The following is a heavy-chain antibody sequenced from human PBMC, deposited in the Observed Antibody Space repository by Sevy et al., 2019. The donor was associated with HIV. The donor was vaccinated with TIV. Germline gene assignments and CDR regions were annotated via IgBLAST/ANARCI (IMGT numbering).Heavy chain of an antibody. Sequence: GGSLRLSCTASGFTFSNHAMHWVRQGPGKGPEWVAFIRNDGSHEYYADSVKGRFTISRDNSKNTLYLQMNSLRPEETAVYYCARDRKVLLVVYAIPFDAFDIWRQWTMVTVSS. V-gene: IGHV3-30*02. J-gene: IGHJ3*02. CDR2: IRNDGSHE. CDR1: GFTFSNHA. D-gene: IGHD2-8*02. CDR3: ARDRKVLLVVYAIPFDAFDI.